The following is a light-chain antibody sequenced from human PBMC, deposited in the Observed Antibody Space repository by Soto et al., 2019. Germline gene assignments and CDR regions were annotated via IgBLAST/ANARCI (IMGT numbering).Light chain of an antibody. V-gene: IGKV3-11*01. CDR1: QSVSHY. J-gene: IGKJ5*01. CDR3: QQCNNWPPIT. Sequence: EIVLTQSPATLSLFPGERATLSCRASQSVSHYLAWYQQRPGQAPRLLIYDASSRAPGIPARFSGSGSGTDFTLTISSLEPEDFAVYYCQQCNNWPPITFGQGTRLEIK. CDR2: DAS.